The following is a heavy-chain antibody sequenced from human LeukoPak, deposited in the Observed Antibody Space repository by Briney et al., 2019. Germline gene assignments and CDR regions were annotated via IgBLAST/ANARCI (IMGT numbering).Heavy chain of an antibody. J-gene: IGHJ6*02. CDR1: GFTFDDYA. CDR3: AREAPYGMDV. CDR2: ISGDGGST. Sequence: GGSLRLSCAASGFTFDDYAMHWVRQAPGKGLEWVSLISGDGGSTYYADSVKGRFTTSRDNSKNSLYLQMNSLRAEDTAVYYCAREAPYGMDVWGQGTTVTLSS. V-gene: IGHV3-43*02.